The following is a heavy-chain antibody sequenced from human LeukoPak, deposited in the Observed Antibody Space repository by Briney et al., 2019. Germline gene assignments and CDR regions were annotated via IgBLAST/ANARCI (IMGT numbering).Heavy chain of an antibody. V-gene: IGHV3-23*01. D-gene: IGHD1-26*01. J-gene: IGHJ4*02. Sequence: GGSLRLSCAASGFTFSSYAMSWVRQAPGKRLEWVSAISGSGGSTYYADSVKGRFTISRDNSKNTLYLQMNSLRAEDTAVYYCAREWELHEEYFDYWGQGTLVTVSS. CDR3: AREWELHEEYFDY. CDR1: GFTFSSYA. CDR2: ISGSGGST.